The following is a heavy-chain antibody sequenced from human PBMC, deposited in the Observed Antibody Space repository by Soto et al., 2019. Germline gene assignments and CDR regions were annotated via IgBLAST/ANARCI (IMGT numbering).Heavy chain of an antibody. J-gene: IGHJ4*02. V-gene: IGHV1-2*04. CDR3: ARAWGLGDYGDYVVRY. Sequence: ASVKVSCKASGYTFTGYYMHWVRQAPGQGLEWMGWINPNSGGTNYAQKFQGWVTMTRDTSISTAYMELSRLRSDDTAVYYCARAWGLGDYGDYVVRYWGQGTLVTVSS. CDR2: INPNSGGT. CDR1: GYTFTGYY. D-gene: IGHD4-17*01.